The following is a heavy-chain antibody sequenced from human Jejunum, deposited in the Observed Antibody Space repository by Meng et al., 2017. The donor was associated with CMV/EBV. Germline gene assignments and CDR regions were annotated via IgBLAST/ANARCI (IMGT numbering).Heavy chain of an antibody. CDR1: NFGGYS. CDR3: ARFGTMIVVEDVDYFDY. D-gene: IGHD3-22*01. Sequence: NFGGYSFNWVRQIPQKGLEWVSSITSTGSPIRYAESVKGRFTISRDNAQNSLYLQMNSLRAEDSGLYYCARFGTMIVVEDVDYFDYWGQGTVVTVSS. CDR2: ITSTGSPI. J-gene: IGHJ4*02. V-gene: IGHV3-21*01.